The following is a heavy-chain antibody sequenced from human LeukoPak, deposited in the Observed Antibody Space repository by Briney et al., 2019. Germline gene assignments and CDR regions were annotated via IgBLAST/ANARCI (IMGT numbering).Heavy chain of an antibody. D-gene: IGHD3-3*01. CDR3: AKDEYYDFWSGYDD. V-gene: IGHV3-23*01. J-gene: IGHJ4*02. CDR1: GFTFSSYA. CDR2: ISGSGGST. Sequence: GGSLRLSCAASGFTFSSYAMSWVRQAPGKGLEWVSAISGSGGSTYYADSVKGRFTISRDNSKNTLYLQMKSLRAEDTAVYYRAKDEYYDFWSGYDDWGQGTLVTVSS.